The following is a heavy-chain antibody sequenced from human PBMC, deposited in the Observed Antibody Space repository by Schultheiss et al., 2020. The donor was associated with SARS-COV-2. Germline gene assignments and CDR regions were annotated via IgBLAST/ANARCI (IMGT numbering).Heavy chain of an antibody. Sequence: GGSLRLSCAASGFTFSSYGMHWVRQAPGKGLEWVAVISYDGSNKYYADSVKGRFTISRDNSKNTLYLQMNSLRAEDTAVYYCASLPWSLPEYDYGSGSYTPPIFDYWGQGTLVTVSS. V-gene: IGHV3-30*03. CDR3: ASLPWSLPEYDYGSGSYTPPIFDY. CDR2: ISYDGSNK. J-gene: IGHJ4*02. D-gene: IGHD3-10*01. CDR1: GFTFSSYG.